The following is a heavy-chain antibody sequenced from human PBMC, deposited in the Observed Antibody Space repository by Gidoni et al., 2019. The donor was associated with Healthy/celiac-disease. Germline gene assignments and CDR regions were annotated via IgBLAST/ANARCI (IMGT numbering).Heavy chain of an antibody. CDR3: ARGYSSSSGGTVFDY. Sequence: QVQLQESGPGLVKPSQTLSLTCTVSGGSIRSGGYYWRWIRQHPGKGLEWIGYIYYSGSTYYNPSLKSRVTISVDTSKNQFSLKLSSVTAADTAVYYCARGYSSSSGGTVFDYWGQGTLVTVSS. CDR1: GGSIRSGGYY. V-gene: IGHV4-31*03. D-gene: IGHD6-6*01. J-gene: IGHJ4*02. CDR2: IYYSGST.